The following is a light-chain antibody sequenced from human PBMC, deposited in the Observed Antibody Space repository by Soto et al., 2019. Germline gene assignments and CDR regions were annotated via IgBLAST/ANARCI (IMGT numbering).Light chain of an antibody. CDR3: RQYDGTPWT. CDR2: GSS. J-gene: IGKJ1*01. Sequence: DIGLRQSPVALSLSRGERATLSCRASQTVSTSYLAWYQQKPGQSPTLLIYGSSSRATGIPDRISSRGSCTDDTLSIIRLGPDEIAVYYCRQYDGTPWTFGQGTKVDIK. CDR1: QTVSTSY. V-gene: IGKV3-20*01.